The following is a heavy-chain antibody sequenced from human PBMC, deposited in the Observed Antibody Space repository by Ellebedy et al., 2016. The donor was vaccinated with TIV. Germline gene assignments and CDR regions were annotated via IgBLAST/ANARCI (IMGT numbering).Heavy chain of an antibody. D-gene: IGHD2-2*01. CDR3: ARGFMPDY. J-gene: IGHJ4*02. V-gene: IGHV3-7*03. CDR1: GFPFSTAW. Sequence: GESLKISCEASGFPFSTAWMTWVRQAPGKGLEWVANINKDGSEAYYLDSVKGRFTISRDNTKRSLFLQMNSLRAEDTALYYRARGFMPDYWGQGTLVTVSS. CDR2: INKDGSEA.